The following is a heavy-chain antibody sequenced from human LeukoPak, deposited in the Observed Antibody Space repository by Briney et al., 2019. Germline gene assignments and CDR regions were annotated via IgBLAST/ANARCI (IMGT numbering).Heavy chain of an antibody. V-gene: IGHV4-34*01. CDR3: ARASGFCGGDCYSLTHFDY. CDR2: INHSGST. CDR1: GGSFSGYY. D-gene: IGHD2-21*02. Sequence: PSETLSLTCAVYGGSFSGYYWSWIRQPPGKGLEWIGEINHSGSTNYNPSLKSRVTISVDTSKNQFSLKLSSVTAADTAVYYCARASGFCGGDCYSLTHFDYWGQGTLVTVSS. J-gene: IGHJ4*02.